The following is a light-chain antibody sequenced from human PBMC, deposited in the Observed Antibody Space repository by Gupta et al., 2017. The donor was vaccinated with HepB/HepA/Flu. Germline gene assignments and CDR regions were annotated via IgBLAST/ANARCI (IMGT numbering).Light chain of an antibody. CDR2: DAS. Sequence: EIVLTQSPATLSLSPGERATLSCRASQSVSSYLAWYQQKPGQAPRLLIYDASNRATGIPARFSGSGAGKDFTLTSSSLEHEDFAVYYGQQRSNWWTFGQGTKVEIK. J-gene: IGKJ1*01. V-gene: IGKV3-11*01. CDR1: QSVSSY. CDR3: QQRSNWWT.